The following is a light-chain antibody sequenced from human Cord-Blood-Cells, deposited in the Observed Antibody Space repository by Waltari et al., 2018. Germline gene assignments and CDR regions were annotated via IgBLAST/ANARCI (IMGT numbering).Light chain of an antibody. CDR1: SSDVGGYNY. CDR2: DAS. J-gene: IGLJ3*02. CDR3: SSYTSSSTLV. Sequence: QPALTQPASVSGSPGQSITISCTGTSSDVGGYNYVSWYQQHPGKAPKLMIYDASKRPAGVSNRFSGSKSCNTASLTISGLQAEDEADYYCSSYTSSSTLVFGGGTKLTVL. V-gene: IGLV2-14*01.